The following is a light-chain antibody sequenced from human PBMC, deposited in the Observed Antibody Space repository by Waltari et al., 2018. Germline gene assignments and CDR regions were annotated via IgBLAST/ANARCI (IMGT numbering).Light chain of an antibody. Sequence: DIVMTQSPDSLVVSLGERATISCKSSQRLLYSSNKKNYLGWYQQKTGQPPKLLIHWASTRESGVPDRFSGSGSGTDFTLTISSLQAEDVALYYCQQYYALPRTFGGGTKVEIK. V-gene: IGKV4-1*01. J-gene: IGKJ4*01. CDR3: QQYYALPRT. CDR1: QRLLYSSNKKNY. CDR2: WAS.